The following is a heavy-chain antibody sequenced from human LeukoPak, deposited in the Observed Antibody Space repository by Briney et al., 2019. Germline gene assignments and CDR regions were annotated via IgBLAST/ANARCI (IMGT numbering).Heavy chain of an antibody. CDR3: ARGSGWYYGLDV. Sequence: SQTLSLTCAISGDSVSNDSAAWNWIRQSPSRGLEWLGRTYYRSKWYNDYAVSVKSRITINPDTSKNQFSLQLNSVTPEETAVYYCARGSGWYYGLDVWGQGTTVTVSS. D-gene: IGHD6-19*01. CDR1: GDSVSNDSAA. CDR2: TYYRSKWYN. V-gene: IGHV6-1*01. J-gene: IGHJ6*02.